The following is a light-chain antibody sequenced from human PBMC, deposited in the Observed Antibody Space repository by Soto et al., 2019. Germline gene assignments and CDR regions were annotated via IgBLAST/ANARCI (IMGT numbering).Light chain of an antibody. CDR2: EVS. J-gene: IGLJ2*01. CDR1: SSDVGGYNY. CDR3: SSYTSSFTVV. Sequence: QSVLTQPRSVSGSPGQSVTISCSGTSSDVGGYNYVSWYQQHPGKAPKLMIYEVSNRPSGVSNRFSGSKSGNTASLTISGLQAEDEADYYCSSYTSSFTVVFGGGTKVTVL. V-gene: IGLV2-14*01.